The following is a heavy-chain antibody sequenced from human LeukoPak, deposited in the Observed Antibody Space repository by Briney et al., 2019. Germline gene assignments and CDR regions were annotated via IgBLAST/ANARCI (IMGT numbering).Heavy chain of an antibody. CDR1: GFTFSSYS. CDR2: ISSSSSYI. Sequence: GGSLRLSCAASGFTFSSYSMNWVRQAPGKGLEWGSSISSSSSYISYADSVKGRFTISRDNAKKSLYLQMNSLRAEDTAVYYCAGGVASFDYWGQGTLVTVSS. J-gene: IGHJ4*02. V-gene: IGHV3-21*01. D-gene: IGHD2-15*01. CDR3: AGGVASFDY.